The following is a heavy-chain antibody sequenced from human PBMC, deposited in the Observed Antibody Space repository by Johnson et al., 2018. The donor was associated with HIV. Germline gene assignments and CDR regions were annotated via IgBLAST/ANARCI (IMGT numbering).Heavy chain of an antibody. V-gene: IGHV3-20*04. J-gene: IGHJ3*01. CDR2: INWNGGST. CDR1: GFIVGANY. D-gene: IGHD3-22*01. CDR3: ASYVDDPGHVSMIPGGAFDV. Sequence: MQLVESGGGVVQPGRSLRLSCAASGFIVGANYMSWVRQAPGKGLEWVSVINWNGGSTGYADSVKGRFTISRDNAKNSLYLQINSLRSEDTAMYYCASYVDDPGHVSMIPGGAFDVWGQGTMVTVSS.